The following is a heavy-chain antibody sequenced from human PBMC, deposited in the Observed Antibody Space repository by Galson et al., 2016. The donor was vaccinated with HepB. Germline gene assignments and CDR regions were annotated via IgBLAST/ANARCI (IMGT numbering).Heavy chain of an antibody. CDR3: ARRQEGARYGMDV. CDR1: GGSITTSY. CDR2: VYYSGST. V-gene: IGHV4-59*08. J-gene: IGHJ6*02. D-gene: IGHD3-16*01. Sequence: SETLSLTCTVSGGSITTSYWNYIRQPPGKGLEWIGDVYYSGSTNSNPSLKSRVTISVDRSKNQFTLKLSSVTTADTAVYYCARRQEGARYGMDVWGQGTAVTVFS.